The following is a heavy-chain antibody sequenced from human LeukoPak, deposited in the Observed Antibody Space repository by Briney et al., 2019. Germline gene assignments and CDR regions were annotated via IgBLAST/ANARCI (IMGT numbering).Heavy chain of an antibody. CDR3: AKAKFSVATTTGF. Sequence: GGSLRLSCAASAFTFSNYAMSWVRQAPGKGVEWVSAITGSGVSTYYADSVKGRFTISRDNSKNTLYLQMNSLTAEDTAVYYCAKAKFSVATTTGFWGQGTLVTVSS. J-gene: IGHJ4*02. D-gene: IGHD5-12*01. CDR2: ITGSGVST. V-gene: IGHV3-23*01. CDR1: AFTFSNYA.